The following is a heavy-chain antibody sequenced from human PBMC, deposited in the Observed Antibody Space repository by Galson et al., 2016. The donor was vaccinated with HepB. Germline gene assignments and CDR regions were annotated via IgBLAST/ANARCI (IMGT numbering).Heavy chain of an antibody. J-gene: IGHJ1*01. CDR2: IDENSGQI. V-gene: IGHV3-23*01. CDR1: GFSFSIYV. CDR3: AKKRMPPVAGNNYFGS. Sequence: SLRLSCAASGFSFSIYVMSWVRQAPGKGLEWVSTIDENSGQIRYADSVEGRFTISRDNPGNTLFLQMNSLRVEDTALYYCAKKRMPPVAGNNYFGSWGQGALGLVSS. D-gene: IGHD6-19*01.